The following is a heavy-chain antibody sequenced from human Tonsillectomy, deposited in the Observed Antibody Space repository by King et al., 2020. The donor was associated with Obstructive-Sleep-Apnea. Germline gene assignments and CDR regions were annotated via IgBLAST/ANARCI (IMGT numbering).Heavy chain of an antibody. CDR1: GFTFSSYA. D-gene: IGHD5-18*01. Sequence: VQLVESGGGLVHPGGSLRLSCAASGFTFSSYAMHWVRQAPGKGLEYVSAISSNGGSTYYAKSVKGRFTISRDNSKNTLYLQMGSLRAEDMAVYYCARDEGGYSLAYYFDYWGQGTLVTVSS. CDR3: ARDEGGYSLAYYFDY. J-gene: IGHJ4*02. V-gene: IGHV3-64*01. CDR2: ISSNGGST.